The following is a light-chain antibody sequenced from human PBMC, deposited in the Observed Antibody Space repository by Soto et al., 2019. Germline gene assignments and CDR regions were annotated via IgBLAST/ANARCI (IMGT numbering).Light chain of an antibody. J-gene: IGKJ5*01. Sequence: EIVITQSPATLSVSPGEGATVSCRASQSVSSHLAWYQHTTGQAPRLLLYDASTRATGIPARFSGSGSGTEFTLTISRLQSEDFEVYYCQHYHGWPITFGQGTRLEIK. CDR1: QSVSSH. V-gene: IGKV3-15*01. CDR2: DAS. CDR3: QHYHGWPIT.